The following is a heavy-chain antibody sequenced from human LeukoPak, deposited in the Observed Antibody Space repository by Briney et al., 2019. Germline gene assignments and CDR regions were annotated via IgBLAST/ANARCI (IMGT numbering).Heavy chain of an antibody. J-gene: IGHJ4*02. D-gene: IGHD3-16*01. CDR3: AKGESYGLFMLGY. V-gene: IGHV4-4*02. CDR1: GGSISSSNW. CDR2: IYHSGST. Sequence: SETLSLTCAVSGGSISSSNWWSWVRQPPGKGLEWIGEIYHSGSTNYNPSLKSRVTISVDKSKNQFSLKLSSVTAADTAVYYCAKGESYGLFMLGYWGQGTLVTVSS.